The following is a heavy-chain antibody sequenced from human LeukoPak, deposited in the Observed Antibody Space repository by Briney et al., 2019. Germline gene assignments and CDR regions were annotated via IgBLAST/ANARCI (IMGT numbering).Heavy chain of an antibody. Sequence: SETLSLTCSVSGFSINNYYYWVWIRQSPGKGLEWVGSVHLNGRTDYNPSLKSRVTVSVDKSRNQFSLKLSSVTAADTAVYYCASFDYRGAFDIWGQGTMVTVSS. CDR2: VHLNGRT. CDR3: ASFDYRGAFDI. D-gene: IGHD4-11*01. CDR1: GFSINNYYY. J-gene: IGHJ3*02. V-gene: IGHV4-38-2*02.